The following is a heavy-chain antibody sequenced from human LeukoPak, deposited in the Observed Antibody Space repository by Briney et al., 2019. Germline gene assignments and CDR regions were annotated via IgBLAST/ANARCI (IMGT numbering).Heavy chain of an antibody. CDR1: GFNLGDYA. V-gene: IGHV3-49*04. Sequence: GGSLRLSCTVSGFNLGDYAMTWVRRAPGKGLEWVSFIRSKTSGGTTEYAASVKGRFTISRDESKGIVYLQMNSLKTEDTAVYYCARDLLYGSVAYYAFDYWGQGTLVSVSS. CDR3: ARDLLYGSVAYYAFDY. J-gene: IGHJ4*02. CDR2: IRSKTSGGTT. D-gene: IGHD3-16*01.